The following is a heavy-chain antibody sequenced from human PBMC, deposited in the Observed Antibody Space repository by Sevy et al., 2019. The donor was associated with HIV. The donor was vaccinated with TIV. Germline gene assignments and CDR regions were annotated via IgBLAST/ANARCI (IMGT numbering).Heavy chain of an antibody. CDR3: ARLGGSSSTYYCYYGMDV. CDR1: GGSFSGYY. Sequence: SETLSLTCAVYGGSFSGYYWSWIRQPPGKGLEWIGEINHSGSTNYNPSLKSRVTISVDTSKNQFSLKLSSVTAADTAVYYCARLGGSSSTYYCYYGMDVWGQGTTVTVS. D-gene: IGHD6-6*01. V-gene: IGHV4-34*01. J-gene: IGHJ6*02. CDR2: INHSGST.